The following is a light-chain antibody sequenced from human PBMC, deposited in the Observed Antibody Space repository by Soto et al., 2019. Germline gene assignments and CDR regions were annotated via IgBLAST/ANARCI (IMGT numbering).Light chain of an antibody. CDR1: QGISSW. J-gene: IGKJ4*01. CDR2: TGS. V-gene: IGKV1-12*01. CDR3: QQANSFPLT. Sequence: DLQMTQSPSSVSASVGDRVSITCRASQGISSWLAWYQQKPGRAPKLLIYTGSSLQSGVPSRFSGTGSGTDFTLPISSLQREDVATYYCQQANSFPLTFGGGNKVEIK.